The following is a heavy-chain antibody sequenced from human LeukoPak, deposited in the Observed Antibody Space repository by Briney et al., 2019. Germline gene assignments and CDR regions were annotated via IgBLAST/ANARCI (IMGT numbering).Heavy chain of an antibody. CDR3: ARQRWYSSSWYTNYYYYMDV. J-gene: IGHJ6*03. CDR1: GFTFSSYW. Sequence: PGGSLRLSCAASGFTFSSYWMSWVRQAPGKGLEWIGSIYYSGSTYYNPSLKSRVTISVDTSKNQFSLKLSSVTAADTAVYYCARQRWYSSSWYTNYYYYMDVWGKGTTVTISS. CDR2: IYYSGST. V-gene: IGHV4-39*07. D-gene: IGHD6-13*01.